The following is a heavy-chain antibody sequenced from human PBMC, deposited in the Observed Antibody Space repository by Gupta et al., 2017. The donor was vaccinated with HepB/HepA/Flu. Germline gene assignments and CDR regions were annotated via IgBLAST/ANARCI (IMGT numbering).Heavy chain of an antibody. D-gene: IGHD3-22*01. CDR3: AREGVGYYDSSGYYEGFDV. CDR1: GFTFSTFA. CDR2: ISDSGTRT. V-gene: IGHV3-23*01. Sequence: QLLESGGGLVQPGGYLRLSCTASGFTFSTFALSWVRQAPGKGLEWVSAISDSGTRTFYSDSVKGRFTISRDKSKNMVYLQMNSLRADDTAVYYCAREGVGYYDSSGYYEGFDVWGQGTLVTVSS. J-gene: IGHJ3*01.